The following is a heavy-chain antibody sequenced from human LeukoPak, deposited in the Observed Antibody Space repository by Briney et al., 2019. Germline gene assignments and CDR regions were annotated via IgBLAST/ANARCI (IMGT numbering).Heavy chain of an antibody. CDR1: GFTFSDSY. D-gene: IGHD2-8*02. CDR2: IITKTRNYAA. V-gene: IGHV3-73*01. Sequence: GGSLRLSCAASGFTFSDSYMHWVRQASGKGLEWVGLIITKTRNYAATYAESVKGRFTISRDDSKNTAYLQMNSLKMEDTAVYYCTRQNCTGGSCSYVDCWGQGTLVSVSS. J-gene: IGHJ4*02. CDR3: TRQNCTGGSCSYVDC.